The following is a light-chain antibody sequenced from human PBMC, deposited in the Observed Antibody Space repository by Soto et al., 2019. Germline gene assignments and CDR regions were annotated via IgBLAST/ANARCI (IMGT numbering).Light chain of an antibody. V-gene: IGLV2-14*01. Sequence: QSALTQPASVSGSPGQSITISCTGTSSDVGRYNYVSWYQQHPGKAPKLMIYEVSNRPSGVSKRFSASKSGNTASLTISGLQAEDEADYYCTSYTSSTTWVFGGGTKLTVL. J-gene: IGLJ3*02. CDR2: EVS. CDR1: SSDVGRYNY. CDR3: TSYTSSTTWV.